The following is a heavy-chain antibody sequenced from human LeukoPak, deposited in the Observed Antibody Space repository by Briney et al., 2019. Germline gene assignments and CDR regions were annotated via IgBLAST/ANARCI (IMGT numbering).Heavy chain of an antibody. D-gene: IGHD2-15*01. Sequence: GGSLRLSCAASGFTFSSYGMHWVRQAPGKGLEWVAVISYDGNNEYYADSVKGRFTISRDNSKNTLYLQINNLRAEDTAVYYCARVVNWFDPWGQGTLVTVSS. CDR1: GFTFSSYG. CDR2: ISYDGNNE. CDR3: ARVVNWFDP. J-gene: IGHJ5*02. V-gene: IGHV3-30*03.